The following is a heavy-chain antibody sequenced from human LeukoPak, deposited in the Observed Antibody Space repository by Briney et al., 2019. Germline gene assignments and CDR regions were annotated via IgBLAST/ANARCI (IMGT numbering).Heavy chain of an antibody. CDR2: IYTSGTT. D-gene: IGHD6-6*01. CDR1: GGSISTYY. Sequence: SETLSLTCTVSGGSISTYYWTWIRQPAGSGPEWIGRIYTSGTTDYNPSLRTRVTISVDASRNQFSLNLSSVTAADTAVYYCARWSGSVTARNYYYYMDVWGEGTTVTVSS. CDR3: ARWSGSVTARNYYYYMDV. V-gene: IGHV4-4*07. J-gene: IGHJ6*03.